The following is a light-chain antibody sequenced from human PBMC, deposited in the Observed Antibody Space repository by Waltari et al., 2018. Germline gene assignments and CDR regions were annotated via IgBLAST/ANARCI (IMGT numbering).Light chain of an antibody. CDR3: ATWDARLTAVV. V-gene: IGLV1-44*01. CDR1: NSNIGSST. Sequence: QSVVTQSPSASGAPGQRVTISCSGSNSNIGSSTVNWYQKVPGTAPRLLIYSNDQRPSGVPARFSASKSGTSASLAISGLQSEDEADYYCATWDARLTAVVFGGGTKVTVL. CDR2: SND. J-gene: IGLJ2*01.